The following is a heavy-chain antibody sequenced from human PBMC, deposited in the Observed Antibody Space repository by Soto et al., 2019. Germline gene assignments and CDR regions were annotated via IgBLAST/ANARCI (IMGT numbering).Heavy chain of an antibody. V-gene: IGHV4-4*02. CDR2: IYHSVST. Sequence: QVQLQESGPGLVKPSGTLSLTCAVSSGSISSSNWWSWVRQLPGKGLEWIGEIYHSVSTNYNPFLKSRVTISVDKSNDPVSLKPSSVTAAEKAVYYCAREHGDYYYYYYMDVWGKGTTVTVSS. J-gene: IGHJ6*03. CDR3: AREHGDYYYYYYMDV. CDR1: SGSISSSNW. D-gene: IGHD4-17*01.